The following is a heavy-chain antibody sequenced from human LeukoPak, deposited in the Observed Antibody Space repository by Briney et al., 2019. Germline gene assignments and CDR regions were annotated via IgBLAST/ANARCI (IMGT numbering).Heavy chain of an antibody. CDR2: ISGSGGST. J-gene: IGHJ6*02. D-gene: IGHD6-13*01. CDR3: AKCIAAAGRGPSLYYYYGMDV. CDR1: GFTFSSYA. Sequence: PGGSLRLSCAASGFTFSSYAMSWVRQAPGKGLEWVSAISGSGGSTYYADSVKGRFTISRDNSKNTLYLQMNSLRAEGTAVYYCAKCIAAAGRGPSLYYYYGMDVWGQGTTVTVSS. V-gene: IGHV3-23*01.